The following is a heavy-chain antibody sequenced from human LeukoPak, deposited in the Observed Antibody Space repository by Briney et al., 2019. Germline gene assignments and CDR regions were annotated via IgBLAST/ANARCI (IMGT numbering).Heavy chain of an antibody. J-gene: IGHJ5*02. CDR2: IYYSGST. CDR3: ARTGYCSGGSCYGGWFDP. CDR1: GGSISSSSYY. Sequence: SETLSLTCTVSGGSISSSSYYWGWIRQPPGKGLEWIGSIYYSGSTKYNPSLKSRVAISVDTSKNQFSLKLSSVTAADTAVYYCARTGYCSGGSCYGGWFDPWGQGTLVSVSS. V-gene: IGHV4-39*07. D-gene: IGHD2-15*01.